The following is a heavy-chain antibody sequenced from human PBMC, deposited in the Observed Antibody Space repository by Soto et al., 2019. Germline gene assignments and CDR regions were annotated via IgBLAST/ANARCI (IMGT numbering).Heavy chain of an antibody. V-gene: IGHV1-69*13. D-gene: IGHD1-1*01. CDR3: ARDLGTGPGADYFQH. Sequence: SVKVSCKASGGTFSSYAISWVRQAPGQGLEWMGGIIPIFGTANYAQKFQGRVTITADESTSTAYMELSSLRSEDTAVYYCARDLGTGPGADYFQHWGQGTLVTVSS. CDR2: IIPIFGTA. CDR1: GGTFSSYA. J-gene: IGHJ1*01.